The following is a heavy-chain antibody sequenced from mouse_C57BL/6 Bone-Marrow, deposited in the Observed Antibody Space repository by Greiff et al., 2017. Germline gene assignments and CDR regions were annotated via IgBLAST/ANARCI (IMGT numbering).Heavy chain of an antibody. D-gene: IGHD1-1*01. Sequence: EVQLQQSGPELVKPGASVKISCKASGYTFTDYYMNWVKQSHGKRLEWIGEINPNNGGTSYNQKFKGKGTLTGDKSSSTAYMELSSLTSEDSAVYYCARRGNYFGPWFAYWGQGTLVTVSA. J-gene: IGHJ3*01. V-gene: IGHV1-26*01. CDR1: GYTFTDYY. CDR3: ARRGNYFGPWFAY. CDR2: INPNNGGT.